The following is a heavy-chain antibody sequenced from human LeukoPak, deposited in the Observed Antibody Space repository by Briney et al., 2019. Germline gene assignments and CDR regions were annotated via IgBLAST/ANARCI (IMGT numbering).Heavy chain of an antibody. J-gene: IGHJ6*03. CDR2: IIPIFGTA. D-gene: IGHD3-22*01. CDR3: ARGAATMIHGYYYYYMDV. CDR1: GGTFSGYA. V-gene: IGHV1-69*05. Sequence: SVKVSCKASGGTFSGYAISWVRQAPGQGLEWMGRIIPIFGTANYAQKFQGRVTITTDESTSTAYMELSSLRSEDTAVYYCARGAATMIHGYYYYYMDVWGKGTTVTVSS.